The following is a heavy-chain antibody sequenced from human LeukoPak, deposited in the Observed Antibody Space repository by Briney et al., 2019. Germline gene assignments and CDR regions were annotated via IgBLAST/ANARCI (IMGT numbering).Heavy chain of an antibody. CDR3: ARVGGGLNDAFDI. V-gene: IGHV1-2*06. CDR1: GYTFTGYY. Sequence: ASVKVSCKASGYTFTGYYMNWVRQAPGQGLEWMGRINPNSGGTNYAQKFQGRVTMTRDTSISTAYMELSRLRSDDTAVYYYARVGGGLNDAFDIWGRGTMVTVSS. J-gene: IGHJ3*02. CDR2: INPNSGGT. D-gene: IGHD5-24*01.